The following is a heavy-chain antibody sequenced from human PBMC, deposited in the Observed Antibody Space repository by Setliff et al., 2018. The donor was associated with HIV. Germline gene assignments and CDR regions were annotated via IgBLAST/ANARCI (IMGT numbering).Heavy chain of an antibody. CDR3: ARGSSYLNWFDP. J-gene: IGHJ5*02. CDR2: IDHSGST. V-gene: IGHV4-34*01. Sequence: SETLSLTCAVYDVSFSGHYWTWIRQPPGKGLEWVGEIDHSGSTNYNPSLKSRVIMSIDTSKNQVSLNLTSVSAADTAVYYCARGSSYLNWFDPWGQGTLVTVSS. CDR1: DVSFSGHY. D-gene: IGHD5-12*01.